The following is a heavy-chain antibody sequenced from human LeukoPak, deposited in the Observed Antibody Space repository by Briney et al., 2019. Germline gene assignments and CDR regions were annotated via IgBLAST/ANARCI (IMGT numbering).Heavy chain of an antibody. Sequence: ASVKVSCKASGYTFTGYYMHWVRQAPGQGLEWMGWISAYNGNANYAQKLQGRVTMTTDTSTSTAYMELRSLRSDDTAVYYCARDLMVRGVIIGYWGRGTLVTVSS. J-gene: IGHJ4*02. CDR1: GYTFTGYY. CDR2: ISAYNGNA. V-gene: IGHV1-18*04. D-gene: IGHD3-10*01. CDR3: ARDLMVRGVIIGY.